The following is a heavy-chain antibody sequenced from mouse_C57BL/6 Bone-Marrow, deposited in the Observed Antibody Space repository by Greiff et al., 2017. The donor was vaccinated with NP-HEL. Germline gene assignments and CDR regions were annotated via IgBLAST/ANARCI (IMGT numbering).Heavy chain of an antibody. Sequence: VQLQESGAELVRPGASVKLSCKASGYTFTDYYINWVKQRPGQGLEWIARIYPGSGNTYYNEKFKGKATLTAEKSSSTAYMQLSSLTSEDSAVYFCANTMVTRYWYFDVWGTGTTVTVSS. D-gene: IGHD2-2*01. CDR3: ANTMVTRYWYFDV. V-gene: IGHV1-76*01. J-gene: IGHJ1*03. CDR1: GYTFTDYY. CDR2: IYPGSGNT.